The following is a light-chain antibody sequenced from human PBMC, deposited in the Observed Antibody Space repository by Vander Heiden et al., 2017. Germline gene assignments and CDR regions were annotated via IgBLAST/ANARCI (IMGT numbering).Light chain of an antibody. Sequence: IVLTQSPATLSLSPGERATLSCRASQSVSSFLAWYQQKPCQAPRLLSYDASNRDTGVPARFSGSGYGRDFTLTISSREPEDLAVYYCQQRSNWPPWTFGQGTKVEIK. V-gene: IGKV3-11*02. CDR2: DAS. J-gene: IGKJ1*01. CDR1: QSVSSF. CDR3: QQRSNWPPWT.